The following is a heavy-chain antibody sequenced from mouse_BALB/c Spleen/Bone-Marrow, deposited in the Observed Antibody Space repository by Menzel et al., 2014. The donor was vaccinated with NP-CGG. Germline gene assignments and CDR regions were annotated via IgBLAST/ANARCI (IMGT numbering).Heavy chain of an antibody. V-gene: IGHV1-69*02. D-gene: IGHD2-3*01. CDR2: IDPSDSET. CDR1: GYTFTSYW. J-gene: IGHJ1*01. CDR3: ARSHGYYSCWCFDV. Sequence: QVQLQQSGAELVKPGAPVKLSCKASGYTFTSYWMNWVKQRPGRGLEWIGRIDPSDSETHYNQKFKDKATLTVDKSSSTANIQLSSLTCEDSADYSCARSHGYYSCWCFDVWGAGTTVTVSS.